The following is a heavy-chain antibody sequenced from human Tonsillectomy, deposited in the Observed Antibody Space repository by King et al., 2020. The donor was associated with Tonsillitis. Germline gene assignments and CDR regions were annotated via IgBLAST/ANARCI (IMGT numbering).Heavy chain of an antibody. CDR2: IIPIFRTT. Sequence: QLVQSGAEVKKPGSSVKVSCKAPGGTFSNYAISWVRQAPGQGLEWMGGIIPIFRTTNYAQKFQGRVTITADKSTSTAYMELSSLTSEDTAVYYCARGGVMAHEGWFDPWGQGTLVTVSS. D-gene: IGHD3-16*01. V-gene: IGHV1-69*06. J-gene: IGHJ5*02. CDR3: ARGGVMAHEGWFDP. CDR1: GGTFSNYA.